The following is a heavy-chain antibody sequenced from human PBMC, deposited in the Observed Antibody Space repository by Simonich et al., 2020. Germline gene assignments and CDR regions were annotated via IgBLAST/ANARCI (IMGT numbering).Heavy chain of an antibody. CDR1: GFTFSSYS. CDR2: ISSSSSYK. Sequence: EVQLVESGGGLVKPGGSLRLSCAASGFTFSSYSMNWVRQAPGKGREWVSSISSSSSYKYYADSVKGRFTNPRDNAKNSLYLQMNSLRAEDTAVYYCAREIEAGNAFDIWGQGTMVTVSS. V-gene: IGHV3-21*01. CDR3: AREIEAGNAFDI. J-gene: IGHJ3*02.